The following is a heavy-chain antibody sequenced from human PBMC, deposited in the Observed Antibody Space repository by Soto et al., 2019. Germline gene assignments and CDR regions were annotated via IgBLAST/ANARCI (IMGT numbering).Heavy chain of an antibody. J-gene: IGHJ4*02. CDR1: GGTFSSYA. V-gene: IGHV1-69*12. Sequence: QVQLVQSGAEVKKPGSSVKVSCKASGGTFSSYAISWVRQAPGQGLEWMGGIIPIFGTANYAQKFQGRVTITADDSTSTGDVELSSLRSEHKAVYYCARAMVAVDGTQMNFGYWGQGTLVTVSS. D-gene: IGHD6-19*01. CDR2: IIPIFGTA. CDR3: ARAMVAVDGTQMNFGY.